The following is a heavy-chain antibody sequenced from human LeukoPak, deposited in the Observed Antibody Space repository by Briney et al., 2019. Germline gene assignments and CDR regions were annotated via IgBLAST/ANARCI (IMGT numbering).Heavy chain of an antibody. Sequence: SVKVSCKASGGTFSSYAISWVRQAPGQGLEWMGGIIPIFGTANYAQKSQGRVTITTDESTSTAYMELSSLRSEDTAVYYCARADSSGWYHDYWGQGTLVTVSS. J-gene: IGHJ4*02. CDR3: ARADSSGWYHDY. CDR2: IIPIFGTA. V-gene: IGHV1-69*05. D-gene: IGHD6-19*01. CDR1: GGTFSSYA.